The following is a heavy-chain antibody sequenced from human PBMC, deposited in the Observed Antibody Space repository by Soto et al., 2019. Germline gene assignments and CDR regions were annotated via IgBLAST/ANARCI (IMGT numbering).Heavy chain of an antibody. J-gene: IGHJ6*02. CDR2: ISYDGSNK. CDR1: GFTFSSYA. CDR3: AKDQGWEQLPTESYYYYYGMDV. D-gene: IGHD6-13*01. V-gene: IGHV3-30*18. Sequence: GGSLRLSCAASGFTFSSYAMSWVRQAPGKGLEWVAVISYDGSNKYYADSVKGRFTISRDNSKNTLYLQMNSLRAEDTAVYYCAKDQGWEQLPTESYYYYYGMDVWGQGTTVTVSS.